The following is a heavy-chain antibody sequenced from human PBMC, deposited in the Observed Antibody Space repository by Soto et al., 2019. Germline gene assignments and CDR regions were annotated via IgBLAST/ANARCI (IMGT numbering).Heavy chain of an antibody. CDR2: IIPTYGSA. CDR3: ARGSLEARGAYYYFGMDV. D-gene: IGHD3-16*01. J-gene: IGHJ6*02. CDR1: GATLRGSV. V-gene: IGHV1-69*06. Sequence: QVQLVQSGAEVKKPGSSVTVSCWTSGATLRGSVISWVRHAPGQGLDWMGAIIPTYGSATYAQGLEGRISIRADKAANATYMELSSLRLDDTAVYYCARGSLEARGAYYYFGMDVWGRGTTVTVSS.